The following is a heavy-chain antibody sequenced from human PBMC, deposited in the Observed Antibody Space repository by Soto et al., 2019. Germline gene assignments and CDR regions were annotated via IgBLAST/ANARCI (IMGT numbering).Heavy chain of an antibody. CDR3: AREELNCGGDCFAF. Sequence: EVQLVESGGGLVQPGRSLRLSCAASGFSFTSYEFNWVRQAPGKGLEWISYIGTSGNNIYYAPSVRGRFTVSRDNAKNELYLQMDSLRAEDTAIYYCAREELNCGGDCFAFWGQGALVTVSS. CDR2: IGTSGNNI. J-gene: IGHJ4*02. V-gene: IGHV3-48*03. CDR1: GFSFTSYE. D-gene: IGHD2-21*01.